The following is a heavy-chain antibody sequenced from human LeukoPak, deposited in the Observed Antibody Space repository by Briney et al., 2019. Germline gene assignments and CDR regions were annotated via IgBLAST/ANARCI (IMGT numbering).Heavy chain of an antibody. V-gene: IGHV3-74*01. Sequence: PGGSLRLSCAASGFSFSVHWMHWVRQVPGKGLVWVPRINTDGSSRDYAESVKGRFTISRDNAKNAVYLQMNSLRAEDTAVYYCARRYFDWFDYYYYYYMDVWGKGTTVTVSS. CDR1: GFSFSVHW. J-gene: IGHJ6*03. D-gene: IGHD3-9*01. CDR2: INTDGSSR. CDR3: ARRYFDWFDYYYYYYMDV.